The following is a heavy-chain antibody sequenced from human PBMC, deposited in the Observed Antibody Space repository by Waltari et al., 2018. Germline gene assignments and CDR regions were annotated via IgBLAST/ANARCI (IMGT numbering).Heavy chain of an antibody. V-gene: IGHV3-30*18. Sequence: QVQLVESGGGVVQPGRSLRLSCAASGFTFSSYGMHWVRQAPGKGLEWVAVISYDGSNKDYADSVKGRFTISRDNSKNTLYLQMNSLRAEDTAVYYCAKDLVSGYDSGYYYGMDVWGQGTLVTVSS. CDR2: ISYDGSNK. CDR1: GFTFSSYG. D-gene: IGHD5-12*01. J-gene: IGHJ6*02. CDR3: AKDLVSGYDSGYYYGMDV.